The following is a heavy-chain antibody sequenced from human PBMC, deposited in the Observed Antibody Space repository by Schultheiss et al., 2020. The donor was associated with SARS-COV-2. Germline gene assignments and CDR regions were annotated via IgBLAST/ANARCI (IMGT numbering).Heavy chain of an antibody. CDR1: GFTFSSYA. CDR3: ARGRGWGSLGGWFDP. Sequence: GSLRLSCAASGFTFSSYAMHWVRQAPGKGLEWIGYIYYSGSTNYNPSLKSRVTISVDTSKNQFSLKLSSVTAADTAVYYCARGRGWGSLGGWFDPWGQGTLVTVSS. V-gene: IGHV4-59*01. J-gene: IGHJ5*02. D-gene: IGHD7-27*01. CDR2: IYYSGST.